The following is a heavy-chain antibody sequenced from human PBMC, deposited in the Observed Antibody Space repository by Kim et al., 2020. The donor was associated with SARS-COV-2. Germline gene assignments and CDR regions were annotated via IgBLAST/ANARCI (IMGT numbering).Heavy chain of an antibody. CDR2: ISSSGSTI. Sequence: GVSLRLSCAASGFTFSSYEMNWVRQAPGKGLEWVSYISSSGSTIYYADSVKGRFTISRDNAKNSLYLQMNSLRAEDTAVYYCARDPSSSSWYEGTPSYFDYWGQGTLVTVSS. V-gene: IGHV3-48*03. CDR1: GFTFSSYE. CDR3: ARDPSSSSWYEGTPSYFDY. J-gene: IGHJ4*02. D-gene: IGHD6-13*01.